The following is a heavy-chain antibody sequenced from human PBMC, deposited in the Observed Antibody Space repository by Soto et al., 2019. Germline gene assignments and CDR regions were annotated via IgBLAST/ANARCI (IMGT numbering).Heavy chain of an antibody. CDR2: IYYSGST. CDR3: ARFGYSTNIGIDY. Sequence: PSETLSLTCTVSGGSISSGGYYWSWIRQHLGKGLEWIGYIYYSGSTYYNPSLKSRVTISVDTSKNQFSLKLSSVTAADTAVYYCARFGYSTNIGIDYWGQGTLVTVSS. J-gene: IGHJ4*02. V-gene: IGHV4-31*03. D-gene: IGHD3-22*01. CDR1: GGSISSGGYY.